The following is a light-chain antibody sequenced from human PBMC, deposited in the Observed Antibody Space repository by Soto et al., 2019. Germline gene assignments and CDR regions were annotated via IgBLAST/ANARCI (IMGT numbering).Light chain of an antibody. CDR2: EVS. Sequence: QSALTQPASVSGSPGQSITISCTGTSSDVGGYNYVSWYQQLRGKAPKLLIYEVSNRPSGISNRFSGSKSDNTASLTISGLQAEDEADYYCSSYITSSTVFGGGTKLTVL. CDR1: SSDVGGYNY. J-gene: IGLJ3*02. V-gene: IGLV2-14*01. CDR3: SSYITSSTV.